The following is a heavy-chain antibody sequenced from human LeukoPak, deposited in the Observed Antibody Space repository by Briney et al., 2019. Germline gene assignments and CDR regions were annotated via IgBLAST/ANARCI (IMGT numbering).Heavy chain of an antibody. D-gene: IGHD1-26*01. CDR3: ALPPIGSSRSPDDAFDI. CDR2: ISSSGSTI. CDR1: GFTFSDYY. J-gene: IGHJ3*02. V-gene: IGHV3-11*01. Sequence: GGSLRLSCAASGFTFSDYYMSWLRQAPGKGLEWVSYISSSGSTIYYADSVKGRFTISRDNAKNSLYLQMNSLRAEDTAVYYCALPPIGSSRSPDDAFDIWGQGTMVTVSS.